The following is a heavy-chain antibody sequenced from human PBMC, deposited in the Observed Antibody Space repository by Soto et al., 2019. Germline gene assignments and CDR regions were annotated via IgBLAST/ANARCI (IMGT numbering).Heavy chain of an antibody. J-gene: IGHJ5*02. CDR1: GFTFSSYG. Sequence: QVQLVESGGGKIQPGRSLRLTCAASGFTFSSYGMHWVRQAPGKGLEWVAVIWNDGTNKYYADSVTGRFSISRDNSKNTLYLQMNSLRAEDTAVYYCARDLVLYSGYDLDNGFDPWGQGTLVTVSS. CDR2: IWNDGTNK. D-gene: IGHD5-12*01. CDR3: ARDLVLYSGYDLDNGFDP. V-gene: IGHV3-33*01.